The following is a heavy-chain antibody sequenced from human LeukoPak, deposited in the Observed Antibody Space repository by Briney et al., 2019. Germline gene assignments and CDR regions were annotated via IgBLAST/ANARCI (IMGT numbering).Heavy chain of an antibody. CDR1: GGSISSYY. CDR3: ARDHYSSGNYTLGWFAP. D-gene: IGHD3-22*01. V-gene: IGHV4-59*01. Sequence: SETLSLTCPVSGGSISSYYWSCIRQPPGQGLEWIGYIYYSGSTNYNPSLKSRVTISVDTSKNQFSLKLSSVAAADTAVYYCARDHYSSGNYTLGWFAPWGQGTLVTVSS. J-gene: IGHJ5*02. CDR2: IYYSGST.